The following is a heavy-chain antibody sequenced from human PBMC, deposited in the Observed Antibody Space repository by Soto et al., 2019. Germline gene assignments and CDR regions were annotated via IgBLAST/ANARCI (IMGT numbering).Heavy chain of an antibody. J-gene: IGHJ3*02. D-gene: IGHD5-12*01. Sequence: GGSLRLSCAASGFTFSSYGMHWVRQAPGKGLEWVAVISYDGSNKYYADSVKGRFTISRDNSKNTLYLQMNSLRAEDTAVYYCAKDLRTDAFDIWGQGTMVT. V-gene: IGHV3-30*18. CDR1: GFTFSSYG. CDR2: ISYDGSNK. CDR3: AKDLRTDAFDI.